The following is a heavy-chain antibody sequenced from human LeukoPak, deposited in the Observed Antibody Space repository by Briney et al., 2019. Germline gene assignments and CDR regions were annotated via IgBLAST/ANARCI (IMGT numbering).Heavy chain of an antibody. J-gene: IGHJ4*02. V-gene: IGHV1-46*01. Sequence: GASVKVSCKASGYTFTSYYMHWVRQTPGQGLEWMGIINPSGGSTGYAQKFQGRVTMTRNTSISTAYMELSSLRSEDTAVYYCARDLLFNYWGQGTLVTVSS. CDR3: ARDLLFNY. CDR2: INPSGGST. CDR1: GYTFTSYY. D-gene: IGHD3-10*02.